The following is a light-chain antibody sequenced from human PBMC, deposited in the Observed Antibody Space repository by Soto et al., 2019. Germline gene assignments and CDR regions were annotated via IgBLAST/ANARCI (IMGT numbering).Light chain of an antibody. V-gene: IGLV1-51*01. Sequence: QSVLTQPPSVSAAPGQKVTISCSGSNSNIGNNYVSWYQQLPGTAPKLLIYDNNKRPSGIPDRFSGSKSGTSATLGITGLQTGDEADYYCETWDSSLSALFGGGTQLTVL. CDR3: ETWDSSLSAL. J-gene: IGLJ2*01. CDR1: NSNIGNNY. CDR2: DNN.